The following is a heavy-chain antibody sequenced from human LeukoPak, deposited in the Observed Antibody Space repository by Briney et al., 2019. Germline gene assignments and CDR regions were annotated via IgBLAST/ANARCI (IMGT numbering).Heavy chain of an antibody. CDR1: GFTFSSYG. J-gene: IGHJ4*02. D-gene: IGHD3-22*01. Sequence: GGSLRLSCAASGFTFSSYGMHWVRQAPGKGLEWVAVIWYDGSNKYYADSVKGRFTISRDNSKNTLYLQMNSLRAEDTAVYYCAKESIWANYYDSSGYFDYWGQGTLVTVSS. CDR2: IWYDGSNK. V-gene: IGHV3-33*06. CDR3: AKESIWANYYDSSGYFDY.